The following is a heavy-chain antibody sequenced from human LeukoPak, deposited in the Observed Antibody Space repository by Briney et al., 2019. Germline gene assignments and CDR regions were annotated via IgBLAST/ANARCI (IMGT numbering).Heavy chain of an antibody. D-gene: IGHD6-13*01. CDR2: ISGSGGST. CDR3: AKDGGSSWYGNWFDP. J-gene: IGHJ5*02. Sequence: GGSLRLSCAASGFTFSSYAMSWVRQAPGKGLEWVSAISGSGGSTYYADSVKGRFTISRDNSKNTLYLQMNSLRAEDTAVYYCAKDGGSSWYGNWFDPWGQGTLVTVSS. CDR1: GFTFSSYA. V-gene: IGHV3-23*01.